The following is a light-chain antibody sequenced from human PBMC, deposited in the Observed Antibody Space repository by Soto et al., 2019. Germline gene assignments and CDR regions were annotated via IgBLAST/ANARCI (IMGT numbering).Light chain of an antibody. V-gene: IGKV2-28*01. CDR2: LGS. Sequence: DIVMTQSPLSLPVTPGEPASISCRSSQSLLHSNGYNYLDWYLQKPGQSPQLLIYLGSNRDSGVPDRFSGSESGTDFTLKISRVEAENVGVYYFMQALQTPWTFGQGTKVEIK. CDR1: QSLLHSNGYNY. CDR3: MQALQTPWT. J-gene: IGKJ1*01.